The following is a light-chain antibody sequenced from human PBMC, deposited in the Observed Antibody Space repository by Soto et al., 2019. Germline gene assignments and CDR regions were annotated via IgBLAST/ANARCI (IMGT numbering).Light chain of an antibody. CDR2: ANR. V-gene: IGLV1-40*01. CDR3: QSYDRSLSGWI. J-gene: IGLJ1*01. CDR1: GSNIGASYD. Sequence: QSVLTQPPSVSGAPGQRVTISCTGNGSNIGASYDVHWYQQLPGSAPRLLIYANRNRPAGVSDRFSGSKSDTSASLVISGLQADDEADYYCQSYDRSLSGWIFGTGTRSPS.